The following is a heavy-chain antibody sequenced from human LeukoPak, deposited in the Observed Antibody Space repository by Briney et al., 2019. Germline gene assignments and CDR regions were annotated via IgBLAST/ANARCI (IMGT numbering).Heavy chain of an antibody. CDR1: GGSFSGYY. CDR3: ARGGGSYYY. CDR2: INHSGST. V-gene: IGHV4-34*01. Sequence: PSETLSLTCAVYGGSFSGYYWNWNRQPPGKGLEWIGEINHSGSTNYNPSLKSRVTISVDTSKNQFSLKLSSVTAADTAVYYCARGGGSYYYWGQGTLVTVSS. D-gene: IGHD5-18*01. J-gene: IGHJ4*02.